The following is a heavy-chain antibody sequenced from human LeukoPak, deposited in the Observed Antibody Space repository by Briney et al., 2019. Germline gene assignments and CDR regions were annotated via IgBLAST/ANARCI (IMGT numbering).Heavy chain of an antibody. CDR3: ARDCSNLMCYYYYYYMDV. J-gene: IGHJ6*03. CDR1: GYTFTSYG. Sequence: ASVKVSCKASGYTFTSYGISWVRLAPGQGHEWMGWISAYNGNTNYAQKLQGRVTMTTDTSTSTAYMELRSLRSDDTAVYYCARDCSNLMCYYYYYYMDVWGKGTTVTVSS. D-gene: IGHD2-2*01. CDR2: ISAYNGNT. V-gene: IGHV1-18*01.